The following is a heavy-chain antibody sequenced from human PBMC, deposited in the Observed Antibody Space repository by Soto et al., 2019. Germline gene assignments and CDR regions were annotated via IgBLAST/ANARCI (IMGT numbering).Heavy chain of an antibody. CDR3: ARHPERIAQIGWFDP. CDR2: ISSSSSTI. CDR1: GFTFSSYS. J-gene: IGHJ5*02. V-gene: IGHV3-48*01. D-gene: IGHD6-13*01. Sequence: GSLRLSCAASGFTFSSYSMNWVRQAPGKGLEWVSYISSSSSTIYYADSVKGRFTISRDNAKNSLYLQMNSLRAEDTAVYYCARHPERIAQIGWFDPWGQGTQV.